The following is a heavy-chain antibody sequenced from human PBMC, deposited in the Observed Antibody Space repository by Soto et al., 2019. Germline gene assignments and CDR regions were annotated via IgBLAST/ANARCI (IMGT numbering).Heavy chain of an antibody. V-gene: IGHV4-61*08. Sequence: SETLSLTCAVSGGSVSGGAYYWTWIRQPPGKGLEWIGHIYYSGSTTYNPSLKSRVTISIDTSKNQFSLKMTSATAADTAVYYCARDIRGYSRAFDYWGQGALVTVS. CDR3: ARDIRGYSRAFDY. CDR1: GGSVSGGAYY. CDR2: IYYSGST. D-gene: IGHD5-18*01. J-gene: IGHJ4*02.